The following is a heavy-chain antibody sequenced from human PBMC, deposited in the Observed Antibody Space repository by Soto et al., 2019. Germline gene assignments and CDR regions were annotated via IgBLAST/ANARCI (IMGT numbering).Heavy chain of an antibody. Sequence: GASVKVSCTASGYTFTSYYMHWVRQAPGQGLEWMGIINPSGGSTSYAQKFQGRVTMTRDTSTSTVYMELSSLRSEDTAVYYCARGSQPTRIAAADPAEYYFDYWGQGTLVTVSS. D-gene: IGHD6-13*01. CDR3: ARGSQPTRIAAADPAEYYFDY. CDR1: GYTFTSYY. CDR2: INPSGGST. J-gene: IGHJ4*02. V-gene: IGHV1-46*01.